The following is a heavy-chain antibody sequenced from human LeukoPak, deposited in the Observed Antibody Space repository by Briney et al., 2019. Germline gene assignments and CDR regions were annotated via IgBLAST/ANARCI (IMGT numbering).Heavy chain of an antibody. D-gene: IGHD3-10*01. J-gene: IGHJ4*02. CDR3: AVYGSGSFHDY. Sequence: GGPLRLSCAASGFPFSTYAMSWGRQAPGKGLEWVSAISGSDGSTYYADSVKGRFTIPKDKSKNTLYLQMNSLRAEDTAIYYCAVYGSGSFHDYWGQGTLVTVSS. CDR2: ISGSDGST. CDR1: GFPFSTYA. V-gene: IGHV3-23*01.